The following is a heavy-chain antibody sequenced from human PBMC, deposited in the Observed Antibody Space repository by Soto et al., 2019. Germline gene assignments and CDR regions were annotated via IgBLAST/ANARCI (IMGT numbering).Heavy chain of an antibody. CDR3: ARDHQYRNVNWFDP. D-gene: IGHD6-6*01. J-gene: IGHJ5*02. CDR2: IYYSGST. Sequence: PSETLSLTCTVSGGSISSGDYYWSWIRQPPGKGLEWIGYIYYSGSTYYNPSLKSRVTISVDTSKNQFSLKLSSVTAADTAVYYCARDHQYRNVNWFDPWGQGTLVTVS. CDR1: GGSISSGDYY. V-gene: IGHV4-30-4*01.